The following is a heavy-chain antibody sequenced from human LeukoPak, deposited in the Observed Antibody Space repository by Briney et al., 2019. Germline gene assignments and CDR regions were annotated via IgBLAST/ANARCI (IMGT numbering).Heavy chain of an antibody. V-gene: IGHV1-2*02. CDR1: GYTFTGYY. J-gene: IGHJ4*02. Sequence: ASVNVSCKASGYTFTGYYMHWVRQAPGQGLEWMGWINPNSGGTNYAQKFQGRVTMTRDTSISTAYMELSRLRSDDTAVYYCASLRGYCSSTSCYPFDYWGQGTLVTVSS. CDR2: INPNSGGT. D-gene: IGHD2-2*01. CDR3: ASLRGYCSSTSCYPFDY.